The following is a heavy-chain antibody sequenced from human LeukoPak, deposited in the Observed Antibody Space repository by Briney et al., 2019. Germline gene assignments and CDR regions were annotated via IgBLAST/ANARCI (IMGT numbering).Heavy chain of an antibody. V-gene: IGHV3-21*01. CDR1: GFTFSSYS. D-gene: IGHD3-22*01. CDR2: ISSSSSYI. Sequence: GGSLRLPCAASGFTFSSYSMNWVRQAPGKGLEWVSSISSSSSYIYYADSVRGRFTISRDNAKNSLYLQMNSLRAEDTAVYYCARDRDDYYDSSGYYYGYWGQGTLVTVSS. J-gene: IGHJ4*02. CDR3: ARDRDDYYDSSGYYYGY.